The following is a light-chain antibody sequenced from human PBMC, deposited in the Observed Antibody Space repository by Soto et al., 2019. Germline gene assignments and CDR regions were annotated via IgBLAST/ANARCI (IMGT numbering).Light chain of an antibody. Sequence: EIVLTQSPGTLSLSPGERATLSCRASQSVSSSYLAWYQQKPGQAPRLLIYGASSRATGIPDRFSGSGSGTDFTLTISRLEPEDFAVYYCQQYGSSPNTFGQGTQREIK. CDR1: QSVSSSY. V-gene: IGKV3-20*01. J-gene: IGKJ2*01. CDR2: GAS. CDR3: QQYGSSPNT.